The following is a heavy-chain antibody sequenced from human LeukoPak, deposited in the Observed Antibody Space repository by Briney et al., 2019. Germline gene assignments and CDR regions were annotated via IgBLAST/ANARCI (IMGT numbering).Heavy chain of an antibody. CDR3: ARGLRYFDWLFPPDAFDI. CDR1: GFTFSSYW. V-gene: IGHV3-74*01. Sequence: SGGSLRLSYAASGFTFSSYWMHWVRQAPGKGLVWVSRINSDGSSTSYADSVKGRFTISRDNAKNTLYLQMNSLRAEDTAVYYCARGLRYFDWLFPPDAFDIWGQGTMVTVSS. CDR2: INSDGSST. J-gene: IGHJ3*02. D-gene: IGHD3-9*01.